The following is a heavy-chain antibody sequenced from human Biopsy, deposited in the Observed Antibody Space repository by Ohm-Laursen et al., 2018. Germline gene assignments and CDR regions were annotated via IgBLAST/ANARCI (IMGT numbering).Heavy chain of an antibody. V-gene: IGHV3-66*01. CDR2: IHGSGRT. D-gene: IGHD3-16*01. Sequence: SLRLSCTASGFTFSWFWMNWVRQAPGKGLEWVSMIHGSGRTDYADSVKGRFTVSRDNSKDTVYLQMNALRVDDTAMYYCAGAGGHSFWGQGALVTVSS. J-gene: IGHJ4*02. CDR3: AGAGGHSF. CDR1: GFTFSWFW.